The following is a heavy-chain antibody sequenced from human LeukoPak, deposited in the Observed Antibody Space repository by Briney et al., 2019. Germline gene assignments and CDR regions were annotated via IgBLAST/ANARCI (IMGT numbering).Heavy chain of an antibody. V-gene: IGHV4-34*01. D-gene: IGHD6-6*01. CDR2: INHSGST. Sequence: SETLSLTCAVYGGSFSGYYWSWIRQPPGKGLEWIGEINHSGSTNYNPSLKSRVTISVDTSKNQFSLKLSSVTAADTAVYYCAGEQLVPSDAFDIWGQGTMVTVPS. J-gene: IGHJ3*02. CDR1: GGSFSGYY. CDR3: AGEQLVPSDAFDI.